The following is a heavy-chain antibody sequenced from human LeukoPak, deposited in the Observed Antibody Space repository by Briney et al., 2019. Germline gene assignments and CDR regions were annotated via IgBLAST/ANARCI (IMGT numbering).Heavy chain of an antibody. D-gene: IGHD5-24*01. J-gene: IGHJ4*02. CDR2: ISSSGNT. CDR1: GFTFGRSA. CDR3: VKGRMSEDGLDF. Sequence: GGSLRLSCESSGFTFGRSAMTWVRQTPGKGLEWFSSISSSGNTYYADSVKGRFTISRDNSKNLVNLQMNSLRAEDTAIYYCVKGRMSEDGLDFWGQGSLVTVSS. V-gene: IGHV3-23*01.